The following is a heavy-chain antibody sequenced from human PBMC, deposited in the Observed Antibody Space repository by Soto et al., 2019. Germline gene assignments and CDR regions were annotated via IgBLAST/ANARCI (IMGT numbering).Heavy chain of an antibody. Sequence: GSLRLSCAASGFTFSSYGMHWVRQAPGKGLEWVAVISYDGSNKYYADSVKGRFTISRDNSKNTLYLQMNSLRAEDTAVYYCAKDPYGYCSSTSCYSMDVWGQGTTVTVSS. J-gene: IGHJ6*02. V-gene: IGHV3-30*18. CDR3: AKDPYGYCSSTSCYSMDV. CDR2: ISYDGSNK. CDR1: GFTFSSYG. D-gene: IGHD2-2*02.